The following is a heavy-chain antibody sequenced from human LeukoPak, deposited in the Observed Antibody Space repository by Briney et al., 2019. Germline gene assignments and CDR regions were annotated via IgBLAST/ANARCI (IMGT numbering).Heavy chain of an antibody. CDR2: ISAGAGVI. V-gene: IGHV3-48*03. CDR1: GFTFSDYE. J-gene: IGHJ4*02. CDR3: VRVRTTDTLTGYKQELDY. D-gene: IGHD3-9*01. Sequence: PGGSLRLSCAASGFTFSDYEMNWVRQAPEKGLEWVSYISAGAGVIFYADSVKGRFSITRDNAKNSLFLQMNSLRAEDTAVYYCVRVRTTDTLTGYKQELDYWGRGTLVTVSS.